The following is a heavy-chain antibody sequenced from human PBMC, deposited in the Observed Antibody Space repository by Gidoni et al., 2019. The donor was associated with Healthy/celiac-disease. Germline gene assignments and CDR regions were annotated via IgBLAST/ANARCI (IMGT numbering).Heavy chain of an antibody. Sequence: EASGFTFSSYSMNWVRQAPGKGLEWVSSISSSSSYRYYADSVKGRFTISRDNAKNSLYLQMNSLRAEDTAVYYCARGIAVAGTDYWGQGTLVTVSS. V-gene: IGHV3-21*01. CDR1: GFTFSSYS. CDR3: ARGIAVAGTDY. D-gene: IGHD6-19*01. J-gene: IGHJ4*02. CDR2: ISSSSSYR.